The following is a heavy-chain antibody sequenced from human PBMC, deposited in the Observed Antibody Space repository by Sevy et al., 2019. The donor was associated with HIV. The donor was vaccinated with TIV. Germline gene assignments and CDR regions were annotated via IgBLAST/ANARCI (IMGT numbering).Heavy chain of an antibody. CDR2: IYYSGST. CDR3: ATITMVRGVRD. Sequence: SETLSLTCTVSGGSISSYYWSWIRQPPGKGLEWIGYIYYSGSTNYNPSLKSRVTISVDTSKNQFSLKLSSVTAADTAVYCCATITMVRGVRDWGQGTLVTVSS. CDR1: GGSISSYY. V-gene: IGHV4-59*01. J-gene: IGHJ4*02. D-gene: IGHD3-10*01.